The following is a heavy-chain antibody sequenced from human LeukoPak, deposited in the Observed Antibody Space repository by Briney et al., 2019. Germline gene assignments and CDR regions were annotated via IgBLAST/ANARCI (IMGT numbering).Heavy chain of an antibody. Sequence: SETLSLTCTVSCGSISSSSYYWGWVRQPPGEGLECIGSIYYSGSTYYNPSLKSRVTISIDTSKNQFSLKLSSVTAADTAVYYCARFNSGSYQHYFDYWGQGTLVTVSS. V-gene: IGHV4-39*07. D-gene: IGHD1-26*01. CDR3: ARFNSGSYQHYFDY. CDR1: CGSISSSSYY. CDR2: IYYSGST. J-gene: IGHJ4*02.